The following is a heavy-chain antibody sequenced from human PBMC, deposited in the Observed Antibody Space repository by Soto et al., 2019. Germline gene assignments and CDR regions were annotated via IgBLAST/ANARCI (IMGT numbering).Heavy chain of an antibody. D-gene: IGHD3-22*01. Sequence: GGSLRLSCAASGFTFSSYGMHWVRQAPGKGLEWVAVIWYDGSNKYYADSVKGRFTISRDNSKNTLYLQMNSLRAEDTAVYYCARDFERYYYDSSGPFDYWGQRTLVTGSS. CDR1: GFTFSSYG. V-gene: IGHV3-33*01. J-gene: IGHJ4*02. CDR3: ARDFERYYYDSSGPFDY. CDR2: IWYDGSNK.